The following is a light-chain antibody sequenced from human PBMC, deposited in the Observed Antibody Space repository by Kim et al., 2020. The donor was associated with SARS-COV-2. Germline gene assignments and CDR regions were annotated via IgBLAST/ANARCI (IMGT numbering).Light chain of an antibody. CDR1: QIVSTH. CDR2: SVS. CDR3: QQTYSVPLT. V-gene: IGKV1-39*01. Sequence: ASVGDRVTITCRASQIVSTHLNWYRQEPGKAPKLLIYSVSSLHSGVPSRFSGGGSGTDFTLTISSLQPEDFATYYCQQTYSVPLTFGQGTKVDIK. J-gene: IGKJ1*01.